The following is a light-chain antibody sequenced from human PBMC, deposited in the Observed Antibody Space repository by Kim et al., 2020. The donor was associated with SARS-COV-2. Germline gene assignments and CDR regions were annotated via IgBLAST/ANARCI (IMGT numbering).Light chain of an antibody. Sequence: VSPGQTASISCSGDKLENKYVCWYQQKPGQSPVLVIYHDTERPSGIPERFSGSNSGNTATLTISETQPMDEANYYCQAWDSSTAVFGGGTQLTVL. CDR1: KLENKY. J-gene: IGLJ2*01. CDR3: QAWDSSTAV. CDR2: HDT. V-gene: IGLV3-1*01.